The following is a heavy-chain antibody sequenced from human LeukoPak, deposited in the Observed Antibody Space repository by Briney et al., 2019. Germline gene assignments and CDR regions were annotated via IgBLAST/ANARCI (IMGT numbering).Heavy chain of an antibody. CDR1: GFTFDDYG. J-gene: IGHJ4*02. V-gene: IGHV3-20*04. CDR2: INWNGGST. Sequence: GGSLRLSCAASGFTFDDYGMSWVRQAPGKGLEWVSGINWNGGSTGYADSVKGRFTISRDNAKNSLYLQMNSLRAEDTAVYYCARDGAVTNGRYFDYWGQGTLVTVSS. D-gene: IGHD4-17*01. CDR3: ARDGAVTNGRYFDY.